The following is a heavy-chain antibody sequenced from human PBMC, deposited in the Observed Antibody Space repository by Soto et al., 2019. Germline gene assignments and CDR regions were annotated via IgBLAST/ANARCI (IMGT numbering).Heavy chain of an antibody. Sequence: GGSLGLSCAASGFTSSSYGMHWVRQAPGKGLEWVAVIWYDGSNKYYADSVKGRFTISRDNSKNTLYLQMNSLRAEDTAVYYCARDDGYSSSWYKNYYYGMDVWGQGTTVTVSS. V-gene: IGHV3-33*01. D-gene: IGHD6-13*01. J-gene: IGHJ6*02. CDR1: GFTSSSYG. CDR2: IWYDGSNK. CDR3: ARDDGYSSSWYKNYYYGMDV.